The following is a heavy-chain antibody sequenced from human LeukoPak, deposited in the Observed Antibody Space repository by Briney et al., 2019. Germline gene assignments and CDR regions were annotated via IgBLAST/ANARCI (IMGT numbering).Heavy chain of an antibody. CDR3: ATEGGYSYGL. V-gene: IGHV1-69*05. CDR1: GGTFSSYA. Sequence: SAKVSCKASGGTFSSYAISWVRQAPGQGLEWMGRIIPIFGTANYAQKFQGRVTITTDESTSTAYMELSSLRSEDTAVYYCATEGGYSYGLWGQGTLVTVSS. D-gene: IGHD5-18*01. J-gene: IGHJ4*02. CDR2: IIPIFGTA.